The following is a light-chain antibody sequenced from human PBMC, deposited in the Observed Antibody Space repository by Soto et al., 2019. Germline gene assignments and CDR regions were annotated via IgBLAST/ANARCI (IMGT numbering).Light chain of an antibody. CDR2: YSN. Sequence: QSALTQPPSASGTAGQVVTISCSGGDSNIGSNSVYWYQHLPRTAPKLLIYYSNQRPSGVPDRFSGSRSGTSASLAIVGLRSEDEAIYYCAAWDASLSACVFGNGTKVTVL. CDR3: AAWDASLSACV. CDR1: DSNIGSNS. J-gene: IGLJ1*01. V-gene: IGLV1-47*02.